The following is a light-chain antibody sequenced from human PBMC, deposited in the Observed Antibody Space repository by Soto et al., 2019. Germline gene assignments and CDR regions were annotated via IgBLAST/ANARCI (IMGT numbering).Light chain of an antibody. Sequence: DTQMTQSPSILSASVVDRVTITCRASQSISSWLAWYQQKPGTAPKLLIYKASTLESGVPSRFSGIRSGTEFTLTVSSLQPDDFATYYCQQYNDSFPYTFGQGTKVDIK. CDR2: KAS. J-gene: IGKJ2*01. V-gene: IGKV1-5*03. CDR3: QQYNDSFPYT. CDR1: QSISSW.